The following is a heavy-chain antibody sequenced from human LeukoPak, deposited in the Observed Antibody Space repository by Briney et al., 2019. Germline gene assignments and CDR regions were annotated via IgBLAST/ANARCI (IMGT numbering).Heavy chain of an antibody. D-gene: IGHD5-18*01. CDR2: MSYTGNDI. J-gene: IGHJ4*02. CDR3: ATDLRYGNNFFFQH. CDR1: GFTFSTYI. Sequence: GQSLRLSCAASGFTFSTYIMHWVRQSPGKGLEWVAVMSYTGNDISYADSVKGRFTISRDNSKNTLYLQMNSLQTDDTAVYYCATDLRYGNNFFFQHWGQGILVTVSS. V-gene: IGHV3-30*04.